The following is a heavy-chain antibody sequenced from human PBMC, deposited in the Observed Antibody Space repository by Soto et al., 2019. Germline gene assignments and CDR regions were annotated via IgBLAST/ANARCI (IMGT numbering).Heavy chain of an antibody. D-gene: IGHD3-10*01. Sequence: QVQLVESGGGVVQPGRSLRLSCAASGFIFSNYVMYWVRQAPGKGLEWVAFKSYDGTTKYSADSVKGRFTISRDNSKNTLYLQMNSLRPEDTAVYYCAREVLWSRYFDYWGQGTLVTVSS. CDR2: KSYDGTTK. CDR3: AREVLWSRYFDY. J-gene: IGHJ4*02. CDR1: GFIFSNYV. V-gene: IGHV3-30-3*01.